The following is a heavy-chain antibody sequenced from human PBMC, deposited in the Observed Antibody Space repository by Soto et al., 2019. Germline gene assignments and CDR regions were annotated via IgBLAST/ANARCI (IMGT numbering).Heavy chain of an antibody. CDR2: IYYSGST. CDR1: GGSVSGGRYY. D-gene: IGHD6-13*01. J-gene: IGHJ4*02. V-gene: IGHV4-61*01. Sequence: SETLSLTCTVSGGSVSGGRYYWSWIRQPPGKGLEWIGYIYYSGSTIYNPSLESRLTISLDTSKNQFSLRLKSVTAADTAIYYCARINWSTSSWYYFDYWGQGNLVTVSS. CDR3: ARINWSTSSWYYFDY.